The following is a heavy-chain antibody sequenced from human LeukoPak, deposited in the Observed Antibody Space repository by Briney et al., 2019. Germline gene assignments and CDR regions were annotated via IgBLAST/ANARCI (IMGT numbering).Heavy chain of an antibody. CDR1: GYTFTDSF. CDR2: MNAKSGVT. D-gene: IGHD7-27*01. V-gene: IGHV1-2*06. CDR3: ARDLASTSNWEFDY. J-gene: IGHJ4*02. Sequence: GASVKVSCEASGYTFTDSFIHWVRQAPGQGPEWMGRMNAKSGVTMYAQTLQDRVTMTRDTSISTAYMELSRLTSDDTALYYYARDLASTSNWEFDYWGQGTLVTVSS.